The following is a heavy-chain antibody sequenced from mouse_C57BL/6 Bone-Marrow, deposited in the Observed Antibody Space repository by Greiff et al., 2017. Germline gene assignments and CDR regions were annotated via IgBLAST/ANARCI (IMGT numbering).Heavy chain of an antibody. D-gene: IGHD1-1*01. V-gene: IGHV1-72*01. J-gene: IGHJ4*01. Sequence: QVHVKQSGAELVKPGASVKLSCKASGYTFTSYWMHWVKQRPGRGLEWIGRIDPNSGGTKYNEKFKSKATLTVDKPSSTAYMQLSSLTSEDSAVYYCARHYYGSSFAMDYWGQGTSVTVSS. CDR1: GYTFTSYW. CDR2: IDPNSGGT. CDR3: ARHYYGSSFAMDY.